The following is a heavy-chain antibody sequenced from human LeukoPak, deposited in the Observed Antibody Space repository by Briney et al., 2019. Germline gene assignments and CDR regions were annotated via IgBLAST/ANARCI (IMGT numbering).Heavy chain of an antibody. Sequence: GGSLRLSCAASGFTFSSYGMHWVRQAPGKGLEWVAVISYDGSNKYYADSVKGRFTISRDNSKNTLYLQMNSLRAEDTAEYYCAKGIRGYQLLWWGQGTLVTVSS. D-gene: IGHD2-2*01. CDR1: GFTFSSYG. CDR3: AKGIRGYQLLW. CDR2: ISYDGSNK. V-gene: IGHV3-30*18. J-gene: IGHJ4*02.